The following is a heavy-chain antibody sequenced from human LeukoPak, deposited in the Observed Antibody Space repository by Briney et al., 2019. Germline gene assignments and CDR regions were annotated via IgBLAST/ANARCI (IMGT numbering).Heavy chain of an antibody. V-gene: IGHV5-51*01. Sequence: GESLQISCKGSGYSFSSYWIGWVRQMPGKGLEWMGIIYPGDSDTRYSPSFEGQVTISADKSISTAYLQWSSLKASDTAMYYCATYSSGSNFDYWGQGTLVTVSS. CDR1: GYSFSSYW. CDR2: IYPGDSDT. CDR3: ATYSSGSNFDY. D-gene: IGHD6-19*01. J-gene: IGHJ4*02.